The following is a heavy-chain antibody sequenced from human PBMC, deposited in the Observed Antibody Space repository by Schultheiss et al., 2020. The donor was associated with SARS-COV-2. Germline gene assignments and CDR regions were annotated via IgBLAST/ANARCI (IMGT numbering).Heavy chain of an antibody. J-gene: IGHJ4*02. CDR3: ARDRSHDLAFDY. V-gene: IGHV3-33*08. CDR2: IWNDGSNE. Sequence: GESLKISCAASGFTFSSYWMSWVRQAPGKGLEWVAVIWNDGSNEYYVDSVKGRFTISRDNYKNTVYLQMNSLRAEDTAVYYCARDRSHDLAFDYWGQGTLVTVSS. D-gene: IGHD1-1*01. CDR1: GFTFSSYW.